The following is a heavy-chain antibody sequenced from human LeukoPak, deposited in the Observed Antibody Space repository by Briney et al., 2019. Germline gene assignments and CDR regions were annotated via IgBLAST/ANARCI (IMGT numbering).Heavy chain of an antibody. J-gene: IGHJ5*02. D-gene: IGHD6-13*01. CDR1: GGTFSSYA. Sequence: GASVKVSCKASGGTFSSYAISWVRQAPGQGLEWMGGIIPIFGTANYAQKFQGRVTITADESTSTAYMELSSLRSEDTAVYYCARKYSSSWPQLYNWFDPWGQGTLVTVSS. CDR3: ARKYSSSWPQLYNWFDP. CDR2: IIPIFGTA. V-gene: IGHV1-69*13.